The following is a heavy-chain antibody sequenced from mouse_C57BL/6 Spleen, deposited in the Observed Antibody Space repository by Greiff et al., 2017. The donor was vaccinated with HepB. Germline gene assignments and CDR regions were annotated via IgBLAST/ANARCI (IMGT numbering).Heavy chain of an antibody. CDR2: ISDGGSYT. CDR1: GFTFSSYA. CDR3: ARDDAAWFAY. Sequence: VQLKESGGGLVKPGGSLKLSCAASGFTFSSYAMSWVRQTPEKRLEWVATISDGGSYTYYPDNVKGRFTISRDNAKNNLYLQMSHLKSEDTAMYYCARDDAAWFAYWGQGTLVTVSA. V-gene: IGHV5-4*01. J-gene: IGHJ3*01.